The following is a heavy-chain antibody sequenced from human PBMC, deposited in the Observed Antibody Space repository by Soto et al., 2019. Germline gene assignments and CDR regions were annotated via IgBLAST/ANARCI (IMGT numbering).Heavy chain of an antibody. V-gene: IGHV3-23*01. CDR1: GFTFSSYA. D-gene: IGHD5-18*01. J-gene: IGHJ4*02. Sequence: GGSLRLSCAASGFTFSSYAMSWVRQAPGKGLEWVSAISGSGGSTYYADSVKGRFTISRDNSKNTLYLQMNSLRAEDTAVYYCAKAVIAFSDTAMVFDYWGQGTLVTVSS. CDR3: AKAVIAFSDTAMVFDY. CDR2: ISGSGGST.